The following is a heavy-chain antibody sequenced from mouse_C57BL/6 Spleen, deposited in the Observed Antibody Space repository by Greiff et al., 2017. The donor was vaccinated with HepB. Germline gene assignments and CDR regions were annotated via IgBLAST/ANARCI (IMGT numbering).Heavy chain of an antibody. CDR2: IDPEDGET. CDR3: AILYYYGSSPFDY. Sequence: EVMLVESGAELVKPGASVKLSCTASGFNIKDYYMHWVKQRTEQGLEWIGRIDPEDGETKYAPKFPGKATITADTSSNTAYLQLSSLTSEDTAVYYCAILYYYGSSPFDYWGQGTTLTVSS. CDR1: GFNIKDYY. J-gene: IGHJ2*01. D-gene: IGHD1-1*01. V-gene: IGHV14-2*01.